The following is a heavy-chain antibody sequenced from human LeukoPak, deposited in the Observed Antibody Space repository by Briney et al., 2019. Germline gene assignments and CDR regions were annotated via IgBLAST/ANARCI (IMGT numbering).Heavy chain of an antibody. Sequence: PSETLSLTCTVSGGSISSYHWSWIRQPPGKGLEWIGFFYYSGSTNYNPSLKSRVTISVDTSKNQFSLKLSSVTAADTAVYYCARAPYGSATNNCYMDVWGKGTTVTVSS. CDR3: ARAPYGSATNNCYMDV. D-gene: IGHD3-10*01. V-gene: IGHV4-59*01. J-gene: IGHJ6*03. CDR1: GGSISSYH. CDR2: FYYSGST.